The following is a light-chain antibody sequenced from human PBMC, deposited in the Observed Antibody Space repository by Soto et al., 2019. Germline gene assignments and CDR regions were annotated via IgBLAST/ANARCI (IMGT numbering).Light chain of an antibody. CDR2: GAS. CDR1: QSVGSK. Sequence: ETVMTQSPATLSVSPGERATLSCRASQSVGSKVAWYQQKPGQAPSLLIYGASTRASGIPLRFSGSGSGTEFTLTISILQSEAFAVYYCQQYSNWPPVTFGGGTKLDIK. J-gene: IGKJ4*01. CDR3: QQYSNWPPVT. V-gene: IGKV3-15*01.